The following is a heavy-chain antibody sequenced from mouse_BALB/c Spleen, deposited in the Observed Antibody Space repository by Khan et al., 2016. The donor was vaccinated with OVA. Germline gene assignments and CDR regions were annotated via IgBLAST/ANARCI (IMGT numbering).Heavy chain of an antibody. CDR1: GFTFSTYG. CDR3: ARLAYYYDSEGFAY. D-gene: IGHD1-1*01. V-gene: IGHV5-6*01. J-gene: IGHJ3*01. Sequence: VRLQQSGGDLVKPGGSLKLSCAASGFTFSTYGMSWVRQTPDKRLEWVATISTGGSYTYYPDSVKGRFTISRDNAKNTLYLQMSSLKSEDTAMFYCARLAYYYDSEGFAYWGQGTLVTVSA. CDR2: ISTGGSYT.